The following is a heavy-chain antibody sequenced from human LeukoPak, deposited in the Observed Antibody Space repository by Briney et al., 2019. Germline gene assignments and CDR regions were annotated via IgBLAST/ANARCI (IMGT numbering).Heavy chain of an antibody. CDR1: GFTFSTYS. D-gene: IGHD1-26*01. V-gene: IGHV3-21*01. J-gene: IGHJ4*02. Sequence: GGSLRLSCAASGFTFSTYSMNWVRQAPGKGLEWVSSISSSSSYIFYADSVKGRFTISRDNAKNSLSLQMNNLRVEDTAVYYCARGEEVGTTTGVDYWGQGTLVTVSS. CDR3: ARGEEVGTTTGVDY. CDR2: ISSSSSYI.